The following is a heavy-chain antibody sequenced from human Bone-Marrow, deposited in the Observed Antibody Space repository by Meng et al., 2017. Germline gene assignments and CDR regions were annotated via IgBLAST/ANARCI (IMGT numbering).Heavy chain of an antibody. J-gene: IGHJ1*01. Sequence: QVRSVQSGVEVTKPGPRVKFPCKASGGTFSSYAISWVRQAPGQGLEWMGGIIPIFGTANYAQKFQGRVTITADESTSTAYMELSSLRSEDTAVYYCAREGIAAASLQDWGQGTLVPVSS. CDR2: IIPIFGTA. CDR3: AREGIAAASLQD. V-gene: IGHV1-69*01. CDR1: GGTFSSYA. D-gene: IGHD6-13*01.